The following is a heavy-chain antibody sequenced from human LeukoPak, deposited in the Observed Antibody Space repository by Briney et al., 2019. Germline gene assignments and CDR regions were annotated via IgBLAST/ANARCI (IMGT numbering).Heavy chain of an antibody. CDR3: ARTYYDSSGYLALA. V-gene: IGHV4-39*02. D-gene: IGHD3-22*01. J-gene: IGHJ5*02. CDR1: GGSISSSSYY. CDR2: IYYSGST. Sequence: KPSETLSLTCTVSGGSISSSSYYWGWIRQPPGKGLEWIGSIYYSGSTYYNPSLKSRVTISVDTSKNHFSVKLSSVTAADTAVYYCARTYYDSSGYLALAWGQGTLVTVSS.